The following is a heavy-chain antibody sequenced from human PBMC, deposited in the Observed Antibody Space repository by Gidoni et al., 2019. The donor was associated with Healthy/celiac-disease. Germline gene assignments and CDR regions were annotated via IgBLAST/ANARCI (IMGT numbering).Heavy chain of an antibody. CDR2: INYSGST. Sequence: QVQLQQLGAGLLKPSETLSLTCAVYGGSFSGYYWSWICQPPGKGLEWIGEINYSGSTNYNASLKSRVTRSVDTSKNQFSLKLSSVNAADTAVYYGARQGWGNMHKYGMDVWGQGTTVTVSS. CDR3: ARQGWGNMHKYGMDV. V-gene: IGHV4-34*01. D-gene: IGHD1-26*01. J-gene: IGHJ6*02. CDR1: GGSFSGYY.